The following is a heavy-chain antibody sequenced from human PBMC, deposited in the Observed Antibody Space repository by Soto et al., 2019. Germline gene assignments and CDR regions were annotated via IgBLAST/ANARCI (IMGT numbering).Heavy chain of an antibody. Sequence: PSETLSLTCTVSGGSIHSNNYYWGWIRQPPGRGLECIANIHYSGSTHYIPSLKSRVTISVDTSKNQFSLKLSSVTAADTAVYYCSSFFHRRGEFTFPYSFDYWGQGTLVTVSS. CDR2: IHYSGST. V-gene: IGHV4-39*01. CDR1: GGSIHSNNYY. D-gene: IGHD3-16*01. J-gene: IGHJ4*02. CDR3: SSFFHRRGEFTFPYSFDY.